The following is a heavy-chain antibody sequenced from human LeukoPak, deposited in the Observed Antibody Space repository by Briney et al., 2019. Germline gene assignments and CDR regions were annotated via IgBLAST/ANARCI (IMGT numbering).Heavy chain of an antibody. CDR3: ARGALESTATFDY. D-gene: IGHD3-3*01. Sequence: PSETLSLTCAVYGGSFSGYYWSWIRQPPGKGLEWIGEINHSGSTNYNPSLKSRVTISVDTSKNQFSLKLSSVTAADTAVYYCARGALESTATFDYWGQGTLVTVSS. CDR1: GGSFSGYY. J-gene: IGHJ4*02. V-gene: IGHV4-34*01. CDR2: INHSGST.